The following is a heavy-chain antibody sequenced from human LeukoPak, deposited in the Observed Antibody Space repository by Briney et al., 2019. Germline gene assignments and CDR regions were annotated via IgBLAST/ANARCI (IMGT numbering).Heavy chain of an antibody. CDR3: ARDFELSH. J-gene: IGHJ4*02. CDR1: GFTFSSYG. D-gene: IGHD3-16*02. CDR2: IWYDGSSK. Sequence: GGSLRLSCAASGFTFSSYGMHWVRQAPGKGLEWVALIWYDGSSKHYADSVKGRFTISRDNSKNTLYLQMNSLRAEDTAVYYCARDFELSHWGQGTLVTVSS. V-gene: IGHV3-33*01.